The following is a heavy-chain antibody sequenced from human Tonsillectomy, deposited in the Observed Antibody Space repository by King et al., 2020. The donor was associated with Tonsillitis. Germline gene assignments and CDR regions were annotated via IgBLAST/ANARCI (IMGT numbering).Heavy chain of an antibody. V-gene: IGHV1-46*01. CDR2: INPSTGTT. D-gene: IGHD3-16*01. CDR1: GYAFTSYY. Sequence: QLVQSGAEVKKPGASVKVSCKASGYAFTSYYMHWVRQAPGQGLEWMGIINPSTGTTSYTQKFQGRVTMTRNTSTSTVYMELSSLRSEDTAVYYCASVGERLPGRRGAFDLWGQGTLGTGSP. CDR3: ASVGERLPGRRGAFDL. J-gene: IGHJ3*01.